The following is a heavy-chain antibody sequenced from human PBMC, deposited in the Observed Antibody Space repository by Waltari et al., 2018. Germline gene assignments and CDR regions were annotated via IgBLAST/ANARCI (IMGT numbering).Heavy chain of an antibody. CDR3: ATDFRKSSYS. V-gene: IGHV3-64*07. J-gene: IGHJ4*02. CDR1: GPPFDSYT. D-gene: IGHD2-21*01. Sequence: QLLQSGGGLVPPGGSLRLSCAASGPPFDSYTMHWVRQSPGKGLQYVWTINNNGGGTHYADSVKGRFSVSRDNCRNKVFLQMGGLRLEDTAVYYCATDFRKSSYSWGQGTLVIVSS. CDR2: INNNGGGT.